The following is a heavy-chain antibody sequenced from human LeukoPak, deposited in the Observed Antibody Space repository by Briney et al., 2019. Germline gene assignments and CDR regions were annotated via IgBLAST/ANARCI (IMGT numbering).Heavy chain of an antibody. CDR1: GFTFSSYG. CDR3: ARVRWGLEDY. Sequence: HPGGSPRLSCAASGFTFSSYGMHWVRQAPGKGLEWVAVIWYDGSNKYYADSVKGRFTISRDNAKNSLYLQMNSLRAEDTAVYYCARVRWGLEDYWGQGTLVTVSS. CDR2: IWYDGSNK. D-gene: IGHD2-21*02. J-gene: IGHJ4*02. V-gene: IGHV3-33*01.